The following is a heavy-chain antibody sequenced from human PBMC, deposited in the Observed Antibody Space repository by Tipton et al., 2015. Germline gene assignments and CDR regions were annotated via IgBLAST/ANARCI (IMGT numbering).Heavy chain of an antibody. CDR2: IQYSGGT. V-gene: IGHV4-59*07. J-gene: IGHJ4*02. CDR1: SDSINKYY. CDR3: ARGDSSGPDY. D-gene: IGHD6-19*01. Sequence: TLSLTCTVSSDSINKYYWSWIRQPPGKELQWIGYIQYSGGTNYNPSLESRVSMSVDTSKTQFSLEMRSVTATDTAVYYCARGDSSGPDYWGQGTLVTVSS.